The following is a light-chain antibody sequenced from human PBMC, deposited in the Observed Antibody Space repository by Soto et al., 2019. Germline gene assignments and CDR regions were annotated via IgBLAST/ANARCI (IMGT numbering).Light chain of an antibody. CDR3: SSYTSKSSLI. V-gene: IGLV2-14*01. Sequence: QSVLTQHASVSGSPGQSITISCAGTMRDVGAYNLVSWYQQHPGRAPQLIIDEVRNRPSGISFRFSGSKSGNTASLTISGLQAEDEADYYCSSYTSKSSLIFGGGTKLTVL. CDR2: EVR. CDR1: MRDVGAYNL. J-gene: IGLJ2*01.